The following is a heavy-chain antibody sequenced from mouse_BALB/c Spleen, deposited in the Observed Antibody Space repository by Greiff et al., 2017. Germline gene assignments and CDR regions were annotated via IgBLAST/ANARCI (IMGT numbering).Heavy chain of an antibody. CDR1: GDSITSGY. J-gene: IGHJ2*01. CDR2: ISYSGST. D-gene: IGHD4-1*01. CDR3: ARWGLTGTYYFDY. V-gene: IGHV3-8*02. Sequence: EVQLVESGPSLVKPSQTLSLTCSVTGDSITSGYWNWIRKFPGNKLEYMGYISYSGSTYYNPSLKSRISITRDTSKNQYYLQLNSVTTEDTATYYCARWGLTGTYYFDYWGQGTTLTVSS.